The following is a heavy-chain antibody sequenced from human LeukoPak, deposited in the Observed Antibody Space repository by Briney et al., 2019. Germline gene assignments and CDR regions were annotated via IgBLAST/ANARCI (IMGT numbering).Heavy chain of an antibody. D-gene: IGHD6-13*01. CDR3: ARGGRYMSASWYRSVYYYMDV. Sequence: SETLSLTCAVYGGSFSGYYWSWIRQPPGKGLEWIGEINHSGSTNYNPSLKSRVTISVDTSKNQFSLKLSSVTAPDTAVYFCARGGRYMSASWYRSVYYYMDVWGKGTKVTVYS. V-gene: IGHV4-34*01. CDR1: GGSFSGYY. CDR2: INHSGST. J-gene: IGHJ6*03.